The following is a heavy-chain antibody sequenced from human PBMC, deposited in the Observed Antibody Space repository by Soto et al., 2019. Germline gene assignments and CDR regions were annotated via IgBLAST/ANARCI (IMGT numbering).Heavy chain of an antibody. J-gene: IGHJ4*02. CDR2: IHYSGTT. D-gene: IGHD3-3*01. Sequence: QLQLQESGPGLVKPSETLSLICTGSGGSISGSRYRWGWVRQSPGRGLEGIGTIHYSGTTHYNPSIKSRDTISVDTSKNQCSLKLTSASAADTAVYYCATVDGIGVVTPFIDYWGQGTLVTVSS. V-gene: IGHV4-39*01. CDR3: ATVDGIGVVTPFIDY. CDR1: GGSISGSRYR.